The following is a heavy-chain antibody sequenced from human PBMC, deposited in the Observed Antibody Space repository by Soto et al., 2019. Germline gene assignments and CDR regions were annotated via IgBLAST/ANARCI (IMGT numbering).Heavy chain of an antibody. V-gene: IGHV4-39*01. Sequence: QLQLQESGPGLVKPSETLSLTCAVSGGSISTYNYYWGWIRQPPGKGLEWIGSIDYSGSTYYNPSLKRRVTISVDASKNQFSLKVSSGTAADTAVYYCARRRTSYGMDVWGQGTTVTVSS. J-gene: IGHJ6*02. CDR1: GGSISTYNYY. CDR2: IDYSGST. CDR3: ARRRTSYGMDV.